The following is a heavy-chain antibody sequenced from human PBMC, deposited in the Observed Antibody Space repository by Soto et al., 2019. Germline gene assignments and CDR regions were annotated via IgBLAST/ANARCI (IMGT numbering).Heavy chain of an antibody. CDR1: GFTFSSYW. D-gene: IGHD3-10*01. J-gene: IGHJ4*02. CDR2: INSDGSST. CDR3: ARDGSGSSNDY. Sequence: GGSLRLSCAASGFTFSSYWMHWVRQAPGKGLVWVSRINSDGSSTSYADSAKGRFTISRDNAKNTLYLQMNSLRAEDTAVYYCARDGSGSSNDYWGQGTLVTVSS. V-gene: IGHV3-74*01.